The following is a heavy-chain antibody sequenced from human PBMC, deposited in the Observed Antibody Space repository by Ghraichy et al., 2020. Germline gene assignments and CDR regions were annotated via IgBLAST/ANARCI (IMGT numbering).Heavy chain of an antibody. V-gene: IGHV3-11*01. CDR2: ISSSGSTI. Sequence: GGSLRLSCAASGFTFSDYYMSWIRQAPGKGLEWVSYISSSGSTIYYADSVKGRFTISRDNAKNSLYLQMNSLRAEDTAVYYCARDIPSITMVRGVINYWGQGTLVTVSS. J-gene: IGHJ4*02. CDR1: GFTFSDYY. D-gene: IGHD3-10*01. CDR3: ARDIPSITMVRGVINY.